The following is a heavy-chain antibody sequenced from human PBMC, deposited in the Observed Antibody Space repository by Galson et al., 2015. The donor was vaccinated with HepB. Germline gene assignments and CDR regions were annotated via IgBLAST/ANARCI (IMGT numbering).Heavy chain of an antibody. Sequence: SLRLSCAASGFTFSSYAMHWVRQAPGKGLEWVAVISYDGSNKYYADSVKGRFTISRDNSKNTLYLQMNSLRAEDTAVYYCARESYGYFWYFDYWGQGTLVTVSS. CDR2: ISYDGSNK. CDR3: ARESYGYFWYFDY. J-gene: IGHJ4*02. D-gene: IGHD5-18*01. CDR1: GFTFSSYA. V-gene: IGHV3-30-3*01.